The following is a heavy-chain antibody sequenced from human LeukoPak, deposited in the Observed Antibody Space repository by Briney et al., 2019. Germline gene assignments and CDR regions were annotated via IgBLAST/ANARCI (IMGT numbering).Heavy chain of an antibody. J-gene: IGHJ3*02. Sequence: PGGSLRLSCAASGFTFSDYCMSWIRQAPGKGLEWISYISSSGTTIYYADSVKGRFTISRDNSKNTLYLQMNSLRAEDTAAYYCARDGLPCSGGSCYSDAFDIWGQGTMVTVSS. CDR3: ARDGLPCSGGSCYSDAFDI. CDR2: ISSSGTTI. V-gene: IGHV3-11*04. CDR1: GFTFSDYC. D-gene: IGHD2-15*01.